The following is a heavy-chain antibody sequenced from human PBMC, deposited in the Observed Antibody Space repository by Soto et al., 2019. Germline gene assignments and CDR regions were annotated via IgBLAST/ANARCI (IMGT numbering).Heavy chain of an antibody. V-gene: IGHV4-61*01. CDR3: ARYSSSSVFDY. Sequence: PSETLSLTCTVSGGSVSSGSYYWSWIRQPPGKGLEWIGYIYYSGNTDYNPSLKSRVTISVDTFKTQFSLKLSSVTAADTAVYYCARYSSSSVFDYWGQGTLVTVSS. J-gene: IGHJ4*02. CDR2: IYYSGNT. CDR1: GGSVSSGSYY. D-gene: IGHD6-6*01.